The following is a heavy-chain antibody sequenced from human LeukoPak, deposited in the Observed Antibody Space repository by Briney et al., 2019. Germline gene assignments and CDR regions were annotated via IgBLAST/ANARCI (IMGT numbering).Heavy chain of an antibody. CDR3: ARDSLTGPDYGMDV. V-gene: IGHV4-4*07. Sequence: SETLSLTCTVSGGSISSYYWSWIRQPAGKGLGWIGRIYTSGSTNYNPSLKSRVTMSVDTSKNQFSLKLSSVTAADTAVYYCARDSLTGPDYGMDVWGQGTTVTVSS. CDR2: IYTSGST. CDR1: GGSISSYY. J-gene: IGHJ6*02.